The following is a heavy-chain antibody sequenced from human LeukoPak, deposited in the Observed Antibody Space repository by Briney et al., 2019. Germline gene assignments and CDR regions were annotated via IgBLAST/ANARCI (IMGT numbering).Heavy chain of an antibody. V-gene: IGHV3-33*01. CDR1: GFIFSHYG. CDR3: ARDAQRGFDYSNSLEY. J-gene: IGHJ4*01. D-gene: IGHD4-11*01. Sequence: GGSLRLSCAASGFIFSHYGMHCVRQAPGKGLEWVAVIWSDGSNRFYAGSVKGRFTISRDNSQNTVFLQMNSLRAEDTAMYYCARDAQRGFDYSNSLEYWGHGTLVTVSS. CDR2: IWSDGSNR.